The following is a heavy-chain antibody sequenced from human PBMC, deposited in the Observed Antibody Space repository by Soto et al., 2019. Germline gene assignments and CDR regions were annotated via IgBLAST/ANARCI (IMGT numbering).Heavy chain of an antibody. J-gene: IGHJ5*01. CDR2: ISGSGTSR. D-gene: IGHD3-10*01. V-gene: IGHV3-23*01. Sequence: EVQLLESGGGLVQPGGSLRLSCAVSGFTFSSYAMVWVRQGPGKGLEWISAISGSGTSRYYVDSVKGRFTISRDNSXXSLYLQLNSLRIEGTAVYYCAKDLPGELLPTCCDSWVQGIVVTVSS. CDR3: AKDLPGELLPTCCDS. CDR1: GFTFSSYA.